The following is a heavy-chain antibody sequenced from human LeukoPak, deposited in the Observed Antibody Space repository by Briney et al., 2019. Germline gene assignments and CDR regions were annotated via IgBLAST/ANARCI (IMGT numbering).Heavy chain of an antibody. Sequence: PGRSLRLSCAASGFTFSSYGMHWVRQAPGKGLEWVALIWYDGSNKYYADSVKGRLTISRDNSKNTLYLQMNSLRAEDTAVYYCAREGPRGNSQFDYWGREPWSPSPQ. V-gene: IGHV3-33*01. D-gene: IGHD2/OR15-2a*01. J-gene: IGHJ4*02. CDR2: IWYDGSNK. CDR1: GFTFSSYG. CDR3: AREGPRGNSQFDY.